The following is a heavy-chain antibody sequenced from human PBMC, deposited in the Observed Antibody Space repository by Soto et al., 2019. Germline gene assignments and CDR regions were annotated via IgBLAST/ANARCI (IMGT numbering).Heavy chain of an antibody. J-gene: IGHJ3*02. CDR3: ARSWEAAFDI. Sequence: GGSLRLSCAASGFTFSSYWMSWVRQAPGKGLEWGANIKQDGSENCYVDSVKGRFTISRDNAKNSLYLQMNSLRAEDTAVNYCARSWEAAFDIWGQGTMVTVSS. D-gene: IGHD1-26*01. CDR1: GFTFSSYW. CDR2: IKQDGSEN. V-gene: IGHV3-7*01.